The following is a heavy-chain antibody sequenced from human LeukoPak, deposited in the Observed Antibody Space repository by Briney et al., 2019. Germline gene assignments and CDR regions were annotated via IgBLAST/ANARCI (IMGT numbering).Heavy chain of an antibody. CDR1: GYTFTSYN. CDR2: MNPNSANT. CDR3: ARASWGDYDLLTGYYSDYYFDY. V-gene: IGHV1-8*01. D-gene: IGHD3-9*01. J-gene: IGHJ4*02. Sequence: ASVKVSCKASGYTFTSYNIDWVRQAAGQGLEWMGWMNPNSANTGYAQKFQGRVTIIRNTSISTAYMELSSLTSEDTAAYYCARASWGDYDLLTGYYSDYYFDYWGQGTLVTVSS.